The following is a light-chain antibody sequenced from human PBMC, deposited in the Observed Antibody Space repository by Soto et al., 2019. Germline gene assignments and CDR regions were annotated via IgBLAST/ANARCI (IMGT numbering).Light chain of an antibody. J-gene: IGKJ5*01. CDR3: QQNNNWPPIT. CDR1: QSISAW. V-gene: IGKV1-5*03. CDR2: KAS. Sequence: DIEMTXSXSXXXAXXXDXVRIXCRASQSISAWLAWYQQKPGKAPRLLIYKASTLEIGVPSRFSGSGSGTDFTLTISSLQSEDFAVYYCQQNNNWPPITFGQGTRLEIK.